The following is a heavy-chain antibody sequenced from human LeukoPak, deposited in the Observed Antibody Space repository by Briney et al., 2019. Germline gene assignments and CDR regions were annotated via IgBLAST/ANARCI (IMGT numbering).Heavy chain of an antibody. CDR2: IKSKIGGETR. D-gene: IGHD5-12*01. CDR3: ATHIVAASLGN. J-gene: IGHJ4*02. V-gene: IGHV3-15*01. CDR1: GFIFSNYA. Sequence: GGSLRLSCAASGFIFSNYAVSWVRQAPGEGLEWVGRIKSKIGGETRDYAAPVKGRFTISRDDSKYTVYLQMNSLKTEDTAVYYCATHIVAASLGNWGQGILVTVSS.